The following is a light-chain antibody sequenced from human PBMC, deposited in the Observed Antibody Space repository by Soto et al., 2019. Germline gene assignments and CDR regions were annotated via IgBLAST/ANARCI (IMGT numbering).Light chain of an antibody. CDR3: QSYDSTNVV. CDR2: EDK. J-gene: IGLJ2*01. Sequence: NFMLTQAHSVSESPGKTVTITCTRSSGSIASNYVQWYQQRPGSAPTTVIYEDKQRPSGVPDRFSGSIDSSSNSASLTISGLKTEDEADYYCQSYDSTNVVFGGGTKLTVL. V-gene: IGLV6-57*03. CDR1: SGSIASNY.